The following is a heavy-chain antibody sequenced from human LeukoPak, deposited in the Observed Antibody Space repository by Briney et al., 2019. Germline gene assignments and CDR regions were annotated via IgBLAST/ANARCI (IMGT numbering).Heavy chain of an antibody. D-gene: IGHD3-9*01. CDR1: GFTFSSYG. J-gene: IGHJ4*02. CDR3: AKDEVEILTGYGCLDY. CDR2: IRYDGSNK. V-gene: IGHV3-30*02. Sequence: GGSLRLSCAASGFTFSSYGMHWVRQAPGKGLEWVAFIRYDGSNKYYADSVKGRFTISRDNSKNTLYLQMNSLRAEDTAVYYCAKDEVEILTGYGCLDYWGQGTLVTVSS.